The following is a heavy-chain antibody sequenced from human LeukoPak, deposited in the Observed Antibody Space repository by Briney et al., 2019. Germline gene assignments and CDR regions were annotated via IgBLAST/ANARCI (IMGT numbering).Heavy chain of an antibody. CDR2: IRYDGDNN. V-gene: IGHV3-30*02. D-gene: IGHD3-10*01. J-gene: IGHJ4*02. CDR1: GFTFSRFG. CDR3: TKSRSDAWSGSFDY. Sequence: GGSLRLSCATSGFTFSRFGIHWVRQAPGKGLEWVAFIRYDGDNNYYADSVKGRFSISRDNSKNTVDVQMNSLRLEDTAVYYCTKSRSDAWSGSFDYWGQGTLVTVSS.